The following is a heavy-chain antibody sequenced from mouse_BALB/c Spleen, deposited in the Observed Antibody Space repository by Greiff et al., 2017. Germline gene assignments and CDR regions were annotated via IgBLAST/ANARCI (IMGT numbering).Heavy chain of an antibody. Sequence: DVQLVESGGGLVQPGGSLRLSCAASGFTFTDYYMTWVRQPPGKALEWLGFISNKANGYTTEYSAPVKGRFTISRDNSQSILYLQMNTLRAEDSAAYYCARDHYDNDAMDYWGQGTSVTVSS. V-gene: IGHV7-3*02. J-gene: IGHJ4*01. CDR2: ISNKANGYTT. CDR1: GFTFTDYY. D-gene: IGHD2-4*01. CDR3: ARDHYDNDAMDY.